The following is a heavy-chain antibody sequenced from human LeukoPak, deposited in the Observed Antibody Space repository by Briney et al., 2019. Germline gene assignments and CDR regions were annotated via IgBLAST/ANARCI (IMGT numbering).Heavy chain of an antibody. D-gene: IGHD2-2*01. J-gene: IGHJ4*02. CDR2: ISYDGSNK. V-gene: IGHV3-30*18. Sequence: GGSLRLSCAASGFTFSSYGMHWVRQAPGKGLEWVAVISYDGSNKYYADSVKGRFTISRDNSKNTLYPQMNSLRAEDTAVYYCAKDKNAICSITCRSELDCWGQGALVTVSS. CDR3: AKDKNAICSITCRSELDC. CDR1: GFTFSSYG.